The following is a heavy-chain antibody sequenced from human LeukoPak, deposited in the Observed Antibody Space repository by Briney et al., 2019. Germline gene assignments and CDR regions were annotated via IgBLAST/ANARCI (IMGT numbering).Heavy chain of an antibody. Sequence: SETLSLTCAVYGGSFSGHYWTWIRQPPGKGLEWIGEINHSGSTNYNPSLKSRVTISVDTSKNQFSLKLSSVTAADTAVYYCASSPGYSYGYRWFDPWGQGTLVTVSS. CDR3: ASSPGYSYGYRWFDP. J-gene: IGHJ5*02. V-gene: IGHV4-34*01. CDR2: INHSGST. D-gene: IGHD5-18*01. CDR1: GGSFSGHY.